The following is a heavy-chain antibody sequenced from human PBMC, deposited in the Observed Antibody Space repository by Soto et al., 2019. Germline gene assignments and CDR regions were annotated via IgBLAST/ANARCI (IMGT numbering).Heavy chain of an antibody. D-gene: IGHD3-10*01. V-gene: IGHV4-4*07. CDR3: ARSYRSRFDY. Sequence: PSETLSLTCTVSGGSISSYYWSWIRQPAGKGLEWIGRIYSSGSTNYSPSLESRVTMSVDTSKNQFSLKLNSVTAADTAVYYCARSYRSRFDYWGQGTLVTVSS. CDR2: IYSSGST. J-gene: IGHJ4*02. CDR1: GGSISSYY.